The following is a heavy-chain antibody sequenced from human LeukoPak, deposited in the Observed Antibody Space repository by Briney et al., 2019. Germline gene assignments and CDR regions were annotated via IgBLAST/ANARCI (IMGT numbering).Heavy chain of an antibody. V-gene: IGHV4-30-4*01. CDR3: AADTAMVVGMPY. CDR1: GGSISSGDYY. D-gene: IGHD5-18*01. J-gene: IGHJ4*02. CDR2: IYYSGNT. Sequence: PSETLSLTCTVSGGSISSGDYYWSWIRQPPGKGLEYIGYIYYSGNTYYNPSLKSRVTISLDTSKNQFSLKLSSVTAADTAVYYCAADTAMVVGMPYWGQGTLVTVSS.